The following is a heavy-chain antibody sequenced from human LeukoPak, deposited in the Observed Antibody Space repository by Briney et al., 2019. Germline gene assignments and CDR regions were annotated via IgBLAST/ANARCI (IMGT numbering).Heavy chain of an antibody. V-gene: IGHV6-1*01. Sequence: SQTLSLTCAISGDSVSSNSAAWNWIRQSPSRGLEWLGRTYYRSKWYNDYAVSLKSRLTIIPDTSKNQFSLQLTSVTPEDTALYYCARGEVFDYWGQGTLVTVSS. J-gene: IGHJ4*02. CDR1: GDSVSSNSAA. CDR2: TYYRSKWYN. CDR3: ARGEVFDY.